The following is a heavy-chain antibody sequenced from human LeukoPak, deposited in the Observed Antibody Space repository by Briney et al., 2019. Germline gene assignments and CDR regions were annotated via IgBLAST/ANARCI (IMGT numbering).Heavy chain of an antibody. V-gene: IGHV1-2*02. CDR1: GYTFTGYY. Sequence: ASVKVSCKASGYTFTGYYMHWVRQAPGQGLEWMGWINPNSGGTNYAQKFQGRVTMTRDTSISTAYMELSRLRSDDTAVYYCARAYHGRRDIVVVPAAHGGFDYWGQRTLVTVSS. J-gene: IGHJ4*02. CDR2: INPNSGGT. D-gene: IGHD2-2*01. CDR3: ARAYHGRRDIVVVPAAHGGFDY.